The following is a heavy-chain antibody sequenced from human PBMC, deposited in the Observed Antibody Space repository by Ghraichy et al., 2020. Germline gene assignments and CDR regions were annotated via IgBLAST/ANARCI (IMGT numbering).Heavy chain of an antibody. D-gene: IGHD2-15*01. V-gene: IGHV3-23*01. CDR3: AKGTPSGYCSGGICYSTY. J-gene: IGHJ4*02. Sequence: GGSLRLSCAASGFTFSSYSMNWVRQAPGKGLEWVSVISGNGGTTYYVDSVKGRFTVSRANSKNTLYLQMNSLRVKDTAVYYCAKGTPSGYCSGGICYSTYWGQGTLVTVSS. CDR1: GFTFSSYS. CDR2: ISGNGGTT.